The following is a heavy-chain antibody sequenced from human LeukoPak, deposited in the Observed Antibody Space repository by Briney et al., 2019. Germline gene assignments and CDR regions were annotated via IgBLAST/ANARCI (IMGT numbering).Heavy chain of an antibody. Sequence: PSETLSLSCTVSGGSISSGSYYWSWIRQPAGKGLEWIGGIYTSGSTNYNPSLKSRVTISVDTSKNQFSLKLSSVTAADTAVYYCARDHRGSGSYYNEYYFDYWGQGTLVTVSS. CDR2: IYTSGST. J-gene: IGHJ4*02. CDR3: ARDHRGSGSYYNEYYFDY. V-gene: IGHV4-61*02. CDR1: GGSISSGSYY. D-gene: IGHD3-10*01.